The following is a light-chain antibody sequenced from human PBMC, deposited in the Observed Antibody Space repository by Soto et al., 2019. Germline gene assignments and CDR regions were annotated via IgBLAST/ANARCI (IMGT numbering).Light chain of an antibody. V-gene: IGKV3-15*01. CDR1: QSISSY. CDR3: QHYNSYPVA. CDR2: AAS. Sequence: EIVRTQTPDTLAVAPGVRATLSCRASQSISSYLAWYQQKPGKAPRLLIYAASSRATGIPARFSGTGSGTEFTLTISSLEPEDFATYYCQHYNSYPVAFGEGTKVDIK. J-gene: IGKJ1*01.